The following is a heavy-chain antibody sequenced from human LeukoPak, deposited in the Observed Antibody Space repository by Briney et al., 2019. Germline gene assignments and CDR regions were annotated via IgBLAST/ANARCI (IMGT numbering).Heavy chain of an antibody. D-gene: IGHD3-10*01. CDR2: IYYSGST. CDR1: GGSISSSSYY. CDR3: ARMGSPGGYFDY. Sequence: SETLSLTCTVSGGSISSSSYYWGWIRQPPGKGLEWIGSIYYSGSTYYNPSLKSRVTISVDTSKNQFSLKLSSVTAADTAVYYCARMGSPGGYFDYWGQGTLATVSS. V-gene: IGHV4-39*01. J-gene: IGHJ4*02.